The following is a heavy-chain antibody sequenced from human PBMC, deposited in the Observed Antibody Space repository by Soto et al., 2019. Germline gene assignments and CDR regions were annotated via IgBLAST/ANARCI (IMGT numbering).Heavy chain of an antibody. Sequence: PSETLSLTCTVSGGSICSYYWSWIRQPPGKGLEWIGYIYYSGSTNYNPSLKSRVTISVDTSKNQFSLKLSSVTAADTAVYYCARVRGFGYFDYWGQGTLVTVSS. CDR1: GGSICSYY. J-gene: IGHJ4*02. CDR3: ARVRGFGYFDY. V-gene: IGHV4-59*01. CDR2: IYYSGST. D-gene: IGHD3-10*01.